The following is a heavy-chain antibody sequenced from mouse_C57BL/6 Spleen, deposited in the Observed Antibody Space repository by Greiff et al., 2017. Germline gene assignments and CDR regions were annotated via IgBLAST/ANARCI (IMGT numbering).Heavy chain of an antibody. D-gene: IGHD3-2*02. V-gene: IGHV1-9*01. J-gene: IGHJ3*01. CDR2: ILPGSGST. CDR3: ASSSSGYVAY. Sequence: QVQLQQSGAELMKPGASVKFSCTATGYTFTGYWIEWVKQRPGHGLEWIGEILPGSGSTNYTEKFTGKATFTADTSSNTACMQLSSLTTEDSAIYYCASSSSGYVAYWGQGTLVTVSA. CDR1: GYTFTGYW.